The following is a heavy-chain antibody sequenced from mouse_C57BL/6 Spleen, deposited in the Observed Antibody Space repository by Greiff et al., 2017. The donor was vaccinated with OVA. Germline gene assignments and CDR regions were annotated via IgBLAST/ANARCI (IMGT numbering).Heavy chain of an antibody. CDR1: GYAFSSYW. D-gene: IGHD1-1*01. CDR3: ARSDTTVVAHFDY. V-gene: IGHV1-80*01. J-gene: IGHJ2*01. CDR2: IYPGDGDT. Sequence: VQLQQSGAELVKPGASVKISCKASGYAFSSYWMNWVKQRPGKGLEWIGQIYPGDGDTNYNGKFKGKATLTADKSSSTAYMQLSSLTSEDSAVYFCARSDTTVVAHFDYWGQGTTLTVSS.